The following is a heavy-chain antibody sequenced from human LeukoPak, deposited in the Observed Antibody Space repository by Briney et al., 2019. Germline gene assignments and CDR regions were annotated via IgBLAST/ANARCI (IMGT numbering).Heavy chain of an antibody. J-gene: IGHJ4*02. CDR3: AKDPYYYGSGSYPDKGDDY. V-gene: IGHV3-23*01. CDR2: ISGSGGST. D-gene: IGHD3-10*01. Sequence: QPGGSLRLSCAASGFTFSTYSMNWVRQAPGKGLVWVSAISGSGGSTYYADSVKGRFTISRDNSKNTLYLQMSSLRVEDTAVYYCAKDPYYYGSGSYPDKGDDYWGQGTLVTVSS. CDR1: GFTFSTYS.